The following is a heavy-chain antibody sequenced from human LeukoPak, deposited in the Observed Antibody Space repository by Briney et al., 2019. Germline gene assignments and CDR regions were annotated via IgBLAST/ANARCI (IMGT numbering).Heavy chain of an antibody. D-gene: IGHD2/OR15-2a*01. Sequence: PGGSLRLSCVASGVNVSSDCMSWVRQAPGKGLQWVSLIYSGGSAYYADSVKGRFTIYRHNSKNTLYLQMSRLRTEDTAIYYCASRMTFGGPGTLVTVSS. CDR3: ASRMTF. CDR1: GVNVSSDC. CDR2: IYSGGSA. V-gene: IGHV3-53*04. J-gene: IGHJ4*02.